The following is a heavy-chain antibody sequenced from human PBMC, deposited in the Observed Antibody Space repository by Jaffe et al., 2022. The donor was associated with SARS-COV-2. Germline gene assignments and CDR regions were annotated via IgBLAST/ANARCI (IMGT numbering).Heavy chain of an antibody. CDR1: GFTFSSYA. Sequence: QVQLVESGGGVVQPGRSLRLSCAASGFTFSSYAMHWVRQAPGKGLEWVAVISYDGSNKYYADSVKGRFTISRDNSKNTLYLQMNSLRAEDTAVYYCARDRGDWFDAFDIWGQGTMVTVSS. D-gene: IGHD3-9*01. CDR2: ISYDGSNK. CDR3: ARDRGDWFDAFDI. J-gene: IGHJ3*02. V-gene: IGHV3-30*04.